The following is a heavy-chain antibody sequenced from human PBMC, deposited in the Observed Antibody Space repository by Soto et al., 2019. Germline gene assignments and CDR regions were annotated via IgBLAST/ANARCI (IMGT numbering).Heavy chain of an antibody. J-gene: IGHJ4*02. V-gene: IGHV3-23*01. D-gene: IGHD1-7*01. CDR3: AQDRRAGGNYGFYSDC. CDR2: SSGTGAGT. Sequence: RWSLRLSGAGAGFSVTDNYITWVRQAPGKGLEWFSFSSGTGAGTYYPAPVTGRCTISTANSENPLWLQMTSRRADDTAVYYCAQDRRAGGNYGFYSDCRGQGALVTVS. CDR1: GFSVTDNY.